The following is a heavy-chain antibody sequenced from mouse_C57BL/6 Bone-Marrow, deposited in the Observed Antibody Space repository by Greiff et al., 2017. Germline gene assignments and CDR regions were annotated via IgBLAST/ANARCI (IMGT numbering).Heavy chain of an antibody. CDR1: GYSITSGYY. CDR2: ISYDGSN. D-gene: IGHD1-1*01. CDR3: ARGDYYYGSSYEDY. V-gene: IGHV3-6*01. J-gene: IGHJ2*01. Sequence: EVKLQESGPGLVKPSQSLSLTCSVTGYSITSGYYWNWIRQFPGNKLEWMGYISYDGSNNYNPSLKNRISITRDTSKNQFFLKLNSVTTEDTATYYCARGDYYYGSSYEDYWGQGTTLTVSS.